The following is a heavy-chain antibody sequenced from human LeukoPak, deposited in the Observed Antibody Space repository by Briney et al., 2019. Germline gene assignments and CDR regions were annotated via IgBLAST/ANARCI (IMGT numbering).Heavy chain of an antibody. Sequence: SETLSLTCTVSGGSISTGSYFWSWIRQPAGKGLEWIGRIYTSGSTNYNPSLKSRVTISVDTSKNQLSLKLSSVTAADTAVYYCARVRPAGYYFDYWGQGTLVTVSS. D-gene: IGHD5-12*01. V-gene: IGHV4-61*02. CDR3: ARVRPAGYYFDY. CDR2: IYTSGST. J-gene: IGHJ4*02. CDR1: GGSISTGSYF.